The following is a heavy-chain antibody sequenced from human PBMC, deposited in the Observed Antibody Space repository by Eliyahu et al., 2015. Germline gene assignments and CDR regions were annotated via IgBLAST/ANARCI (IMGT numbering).Heavy chain of an antibody. J-gene: IGHJ4*02. CDR1: GXXISSXXYY. Sequence: QLQLQESGPGLVKPSETLSLTCTVSGXXISSXXYYXGWXRHPPGKGLEWIGSIYSSGSTHYNPSLKSRVTISVDTSKNQFSLKLSSVTAADTAVYYCARQAYCSGGSCLVGEFDYWGQGTLVTVSS. CDR3: ARQAYCSGGSCLVGEFDY. CDR2: IYSSGST. D-gene: IGHD2-15*01. V-gene: IGHV4-39*01.